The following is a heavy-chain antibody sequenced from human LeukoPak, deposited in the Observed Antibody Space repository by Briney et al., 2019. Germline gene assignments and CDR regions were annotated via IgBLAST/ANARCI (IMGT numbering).Heavy chain of an antibody. CDR3: ARRYYYDSSGTPGDAFDI. CDR2: IYYSGST. Sequence: SETLSLTCTVSGGSISSYYWSWIRQPPGEGLEWIGYIYYSGSTNYNPSLKSRVTISVDTSKNQFSLKLSSVTAADTAVYYCARRYYYDSSGTPGDAFDIWGQGTMVTVSS. J-gene: IGHJ3*02. D-gene: IGHD3-22*01. CDR1: GGSISSYY. V-gene: IGHV4-59*08.